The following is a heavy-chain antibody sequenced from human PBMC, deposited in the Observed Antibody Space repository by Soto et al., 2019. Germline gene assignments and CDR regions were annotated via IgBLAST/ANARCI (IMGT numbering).Heavy chain of an antibody. CDR1: GFSLSTSGMC. CDR2: IDWDDDK. Sequence: SGPTLVKPTQTLTLTCTFSGFSLSTSGMCVSWIRQPPGKALEWLALIDWDDDKYYSTSLKTRLTISKDTSKNQVVLTMTNMDPVDTATYYCARIPVRWDRAAYYYYGMDVWGQGTTVTVSS. V-gene: IGHV2-70*01. D-gene: IGHD4-17*01. J-gene: IGHJ6*02. CDR3: ARIPVRWDRAAYYYYGMDV.